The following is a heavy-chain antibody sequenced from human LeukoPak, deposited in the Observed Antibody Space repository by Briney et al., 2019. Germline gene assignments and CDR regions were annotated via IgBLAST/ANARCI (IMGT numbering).Heavy chain of an antibody. CDR3: ARDGGSGWYYFDY. CDR2: IIPIFGIA. J-gene: IGHJ4*02. CDR1: GGTFSSYA. Sequence: SVKVSCKASGGTFSSYAISWVRQAPGQGLEWMGRIIPIFGIANYAQKFQGRVTITADKSTSTAYMELSSLRAEDTAVYYCARDGGSGWYYFDYWGQGTLVTVSS. V-gene: IGHV1-69*04. D-gene: IGHD6-19*01.